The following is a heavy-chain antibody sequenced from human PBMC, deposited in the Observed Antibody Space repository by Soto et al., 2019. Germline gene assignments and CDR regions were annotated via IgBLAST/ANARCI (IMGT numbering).Heavy chain of an antibody. CDR2: ISAYNGNT. J-gene: IGHJ6*02. CDR1: GGTFSSYA. CDR3: ARDSKGGYGYYYYYYGMDV. D-gene: IGHD5-18*01. Sequence: QVQLVQSGAEVKKPGSSVMVSCEASGGTFSSYAISWVRQAPGQGLEWMGWISAYNGNTNYAQKLQGRVTMTTDTSTSTAYMELRSLRSDDTAVYYCARDSKGGYGYYYYYYGMDVWGQGTTVTVSS. V-gene: IGHV1-18*01.